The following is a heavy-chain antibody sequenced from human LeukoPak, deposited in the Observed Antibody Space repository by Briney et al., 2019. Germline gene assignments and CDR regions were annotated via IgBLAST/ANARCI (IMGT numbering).Heavy chain of an antibody. CDR1: GFTFSSYG. J-gene: IGHJ4*02. CDR2: IRYDGSNK. Sequence: PGGSLRLSCAASGFTFSSYGMHWVRQAPGKGLEWVAFIRYDGSNKYYADSVKGRFTISRDNSKNTLYLQMNSLRAEDMAVYYCAKDAYCSSTSCYQYWGQGTLVTVSS. CDR3: AKDAYCSSTSCYQY. V-gene: IGHV3-30*02. D-gene: IGHD2-2*01.